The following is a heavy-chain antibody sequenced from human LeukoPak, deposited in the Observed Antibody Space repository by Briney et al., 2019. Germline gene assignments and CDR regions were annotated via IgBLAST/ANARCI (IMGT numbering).Heavy chain of an antibody. CDR2: ISSSSYI. CDR1: GFTFSSYS. Sequence: PGGSLRLSCAASGFTFSSYSMNWVRQAPGKGLEWVSSISSSSYIYYADSVKGRFTISRDNAKNSLYLQMNSLRSEDTAVYYCARAPRGRRYFDCSTRTDDYWGQGTLVTVSS. D-gene: IGHD3-9*01. CDR3: ARAPRGRRYFDCSTRTDDY. J-gene: IGHJ4*02. V-gene: IGHV3-21*04.